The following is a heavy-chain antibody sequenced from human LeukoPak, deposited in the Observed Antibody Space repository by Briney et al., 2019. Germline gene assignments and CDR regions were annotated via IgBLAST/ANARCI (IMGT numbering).Heavy chain of an antibody. CDR3: ASPPIPGDYYDSSGYYYYYYMDV. V-gene: IGHV3-73*01. CDR2: ISSKTN. D-gene: IGHD3-22*01. Sequence: GGTLRLSCAASGSTFSGSAIQWVRQASGKGLEGVGGISSKTNYAESVKDRLSISRDDANTTAYRQLNRLRAEDTAVYYCASPPIPGDYYDSSGYYYYYYMDVWGKGTTVTISS. CDR1: GSTFSGSA. J-gene: IGHJ6*03.